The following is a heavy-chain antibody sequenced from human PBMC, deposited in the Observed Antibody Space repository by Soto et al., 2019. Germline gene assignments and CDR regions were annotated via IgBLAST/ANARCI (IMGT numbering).Heavy chain of an antibody. CDR1: GYRFDTYA. Sequence: ASVKVSCKYSGYRFDTYAMSWVRQASSQGPEWMGWISAYKIDTYYAEKFQDRVTMTTDTSKGTAYMELRSLPSDETAVYYWATIAAAVTGRVYWS. CDR3: ATIAAAVTGRVY. CDR2: ISAYKIDT. V-gene: IGHV1-18*01. D-gene: IGHD6-13*01. J-gene: IGHJ4*01.